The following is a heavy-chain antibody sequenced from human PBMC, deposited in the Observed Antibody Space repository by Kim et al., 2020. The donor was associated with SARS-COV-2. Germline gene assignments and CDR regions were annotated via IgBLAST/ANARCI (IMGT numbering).Heavy chain of an antibody. J-gene: IGHJ6*02. CDR1: GGTFSSYA. Sequence: SVKVSCKASGGTFSSYAISWVRQAPGQGLEWMGGIIPIFDTANYAQKFQGRVTITADASTSTAYMELSSLRSEDTAVYYCASGGWAIAGAGKSSDYYGMDVWGQGTTVTVSS. CDR2: IIPIFDTA. CDR3: ASGGWAIAGAGKSSDYYGMDV. V-gene: IGHV1-69*13. D-gene: IGHD6-13*01.